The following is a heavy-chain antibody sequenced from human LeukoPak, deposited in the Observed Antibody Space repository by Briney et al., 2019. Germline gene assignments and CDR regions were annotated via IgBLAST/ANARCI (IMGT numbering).Heavy chain of an antibody. J-gene: IGHJ4*02. CDR2: IYYSGSI. Sequence: SETLSLTCTVSGGSISSSSYSWGWIRQPPGKGLEWIGSIYYSGSIYYNPSLKSRVTISVDTSKNQFSLKLSSVTAADTAVYYCASGGYDILTGYYGDLDYWGQGTLVTVSS. V-gene: IGHV4-39*07. D-gene: IGHD3-9*01. CDR3: ASGGYDILTGYYGDLDY. CDR1: GGSISSSSYS.